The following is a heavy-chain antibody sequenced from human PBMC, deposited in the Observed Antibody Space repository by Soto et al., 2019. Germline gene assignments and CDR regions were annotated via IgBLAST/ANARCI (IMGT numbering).Heavy chain of an antibody. CDR2: IVVGSGNT. CDR1: GFTFTSSA. CDR3: AADRPRYSDYYDAFDI. Sequence: QMQLVQSGPEVKKPGTSVKVSCKASGFTFTSSAVQWVRQARGQRLEWIGWIVVGSGNTNYAQKFQERVTITRDMSTSTAYMELSSLRSEDTAVYYCAADRPRYSDYYDAFDIWGQGTMVTVSS. V-gene: IGHV1-58*01. J-gene: IGHJ3*02. D-gene: IGHD3-10*01.